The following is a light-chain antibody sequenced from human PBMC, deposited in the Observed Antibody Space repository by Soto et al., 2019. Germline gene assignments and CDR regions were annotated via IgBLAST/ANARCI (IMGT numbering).Light chain of an antibody. Sequence: EIVMTQSPATLSVSPGERATLSCTASQSVSSNLAWYQQKPGQAPRLLIYGASTRATGIPARFSGSGSGTEFTLTISSLQSEDFAVYYCQQYNNWPPWTFGHGTKVEIK. CDR2: GAS. J-gene: IGKJ1*01. V-gene: IGKV3-15*01. CDR3: QQYNNWPPWT. CDR1: QSVSSN.